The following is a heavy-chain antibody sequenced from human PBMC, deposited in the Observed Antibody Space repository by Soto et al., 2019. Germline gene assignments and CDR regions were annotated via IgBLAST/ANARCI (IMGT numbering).Heavy chain of an antibody. CDR2: IYSGGST. V-gene: IGHV3-66*01. Sequence: GGSLRLSCAASGFTVSSNYMSWVRQAPGKGLEWVSVIYSGGSTYYADSVKGRFTISRDNSKNTLYLQMNSLRAEDTAVYYCAVENYYDSSGPTGGMDVWGQGTTVTVSS. J-gene: IGHJ6*02. CDR3: AVENYYDSSGPTGGMDV. CDR1: GFTVSSNY. D-gene: IGHD3-22*01.